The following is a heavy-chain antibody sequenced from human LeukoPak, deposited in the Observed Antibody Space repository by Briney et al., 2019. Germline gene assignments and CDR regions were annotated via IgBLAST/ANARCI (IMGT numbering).Heavy chain of an antibody. CDR1: GYSFTNYW. Sequence: GESLKISCKGSGYSFTNYWVGWVRQMPGKGLEWMGLIYPGDSDTRYSPSFQGQVTISADKSINTAYLQWSRLKASDTAMYYCATSSRPYGSGTYSYDYWGQGTLVTVSS. V-gene: IGHV5-51*01. CDR3: ATSSRPYGSGTYSYDY. D-gene: IGHD3-10*01. J-gene: IGHJ4*02. CDR2: IYPGDSDT.